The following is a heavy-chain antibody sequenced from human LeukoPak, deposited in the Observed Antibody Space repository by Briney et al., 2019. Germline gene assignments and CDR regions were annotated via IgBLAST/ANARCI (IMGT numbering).Heavy chain of an antibody. CDR2: INHSGST. V-gene: IGHV4-34*01. D-gene: IGHD6-13*01. CDR1: GGSFSGYY. CDR3: ARVTGYMVEDYFDS. Sequence: SETLSLTCAVYGGSFSGYYWSWIRQPPGKGLEWIGEINHSGSTNYNPSLKSRVTMSVDTSKNQFSLNLRSVTPEDTAVYYCARVTGYMVEDYFDSWGQGTLVTVSS. J-gene: IGHJ4*02.